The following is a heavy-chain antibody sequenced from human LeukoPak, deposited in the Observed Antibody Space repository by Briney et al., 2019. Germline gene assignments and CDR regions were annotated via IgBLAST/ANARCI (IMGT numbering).Heavy chain of an antibody. D-gene: IGHD6-13*01. CDR3: ARQIASAGTAGFDF. V-gene: IGHV4-4*07. CDR1: GGSISSYY. Sequence: SETLSLTCTVSGGSISSYYWSWIRQPAGKGLEWIGRIYSTGSTTYNPSLKSRVTMSVDTSKNQFSLRLRSVTAADTAVYYCARQIASAGTAGFDFWGQGALVTVSS. CDR2: IYSTGST. J-gene: IGHJ4*02.